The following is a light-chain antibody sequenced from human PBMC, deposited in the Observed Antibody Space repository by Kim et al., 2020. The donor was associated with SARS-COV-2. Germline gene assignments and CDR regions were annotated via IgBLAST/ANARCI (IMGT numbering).Light chain of an antibody. CDR2: GNN. V-gene: IGLV1-40*01. Sequence: QRVTISCTGSSSNIGAGHDVHWYQQLPGTAPKVLIYGNNNRPSGVPDRFSGSKSGTSASLAITGLQAEDEADYYCQSYDSSLTGSVFGGGTKLTVL. CDR3: QSYDSSLTGSV. CDR1: SSNIGAGHD. J-gene: IGLJ3*02.